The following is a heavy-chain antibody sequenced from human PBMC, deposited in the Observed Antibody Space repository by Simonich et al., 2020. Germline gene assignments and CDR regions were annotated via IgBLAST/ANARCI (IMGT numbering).Heavy chain of an antibody. D-gene: IGHD1-26*01. CDR3: ARVPPTSGSYYYYYYYMDV. J-gene: IGHJ6*03. Sequence: QVQLVQSGAEVKKPGASVKVSCKASGYTFTGYYMHWVRQAPGQGLEWMGWSNPNSGGTTYEQKFQGRVTMTRDTSISTAYMELSRLRSDDTAVYYCARVPPTSGSYYYYYYYMDVWGKGTTVTVSS. CDR1: GYTFTGYY. CDR2: SNPNSGGT. V-gene: IGHV1-2*02.